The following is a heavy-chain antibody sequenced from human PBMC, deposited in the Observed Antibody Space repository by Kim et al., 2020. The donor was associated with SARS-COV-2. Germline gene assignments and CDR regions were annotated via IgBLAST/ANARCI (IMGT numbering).Heavy chain of an antibody. V-gene: IGHV1-46*01. J-gene: IGHJ4*02. CDR3: ARGKVGYDSSGYYQY. Sequence: QKFQGRVTMTRDTSTSTVYMELSSLRSEDTAVYYCARGKVGYDSSGYYQYWGQGTLVTVSS. D-gene: IGHD3-22*01.